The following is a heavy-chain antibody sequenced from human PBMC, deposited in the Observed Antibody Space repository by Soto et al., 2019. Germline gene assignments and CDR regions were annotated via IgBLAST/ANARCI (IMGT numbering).Heavy chain of an antibody. D-gene: IGHD4-4*01. Sequence: GESLKISCKGSGYSFTSYWIGWVRQMPGKGLEWMGIIYPGDSDTRYSPSFQGQVTFSADKSISTAYLQWSSLRASDTAMYYCARLDYSTSSRWLDPWGQGTQVTVSS. V-gene: IGHV5-51*01. CDR2: IYPGDSDT. J-gene: IGHJ5*02. CDR3: ARLDYSTSSRWLDP. CDR1: GYSFTSYW.